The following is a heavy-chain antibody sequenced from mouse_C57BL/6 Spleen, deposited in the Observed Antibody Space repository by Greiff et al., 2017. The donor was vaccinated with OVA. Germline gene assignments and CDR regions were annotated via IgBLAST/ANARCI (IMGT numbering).Heavy chain of an antibody. D-gene: IGHD1-1*01. CDR2: IRLKSGNYAT. V-gene: IGHV6-3*01. CDR1: GFTFSNYW. J-gene: IGHJ3*01. CDR3: TGVTTVAPFAY. Sequence: EVKVVESGGGLVQPGGSMKLSCVASGFTFSNYWMNWVRQSPEKGLEWVAQIRLKSGNYATHYAESVKGRFTISRDDSKSRVYLQMNNLRAEDTGIYYCTGVTTVAPFAYWGQGTLVTVSA.